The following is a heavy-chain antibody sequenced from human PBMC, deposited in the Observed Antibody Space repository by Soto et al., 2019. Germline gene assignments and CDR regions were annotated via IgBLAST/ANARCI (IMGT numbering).Heavy chain of an antibody. Sequence: SETLSLTCTVSGGSVSSGIFYWIWIRRPPGKGLEWIGYFYDSGSTNYNPSLRSRVTMSVDTSKNQFSLKLSSVTAADTAVYYCAASAPPATNYYYAMDVWGQGTTVT. CDR1: GGSVSSGIFY. CDR2: FYDSGST. CDR3: AASAPPATNYYYAMDV. D-gene: IGHD5-12*01. J-gene: IGHJ6*02. V-gene: IGHV4-61*01.